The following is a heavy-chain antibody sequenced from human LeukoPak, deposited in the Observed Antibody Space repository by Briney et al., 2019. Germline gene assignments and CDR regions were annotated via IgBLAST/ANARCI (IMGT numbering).Heavy chain of an antibody. D-gene: IGHD4-23*01. CDR1: GGSISSGDYY. J-gene: IGHJ4*02. CDR2: IYYSGST. CDR3: ARGSTVVSRAGNDY. Sequence: PSQTLSLTCTVSGGSISSGDYYWSWIRQPPGKGLEWIGYIYYSGSTYYNPSLKSRVTISVDTSKNQFSLKLSSVTAADTAVYYCARGSTVVSRAGNDYWGQGTLVTVSS. V-gene: IGHV4-30-4*01.